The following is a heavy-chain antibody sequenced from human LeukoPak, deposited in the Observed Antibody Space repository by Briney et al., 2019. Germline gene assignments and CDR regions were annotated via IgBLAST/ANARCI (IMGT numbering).Heavy chain of an antibody. CDR2: IIPILGIA. CDR1: GYTFTSYD. Sequence: SVKVSCKASGYTFTSYDINWVRQAPGQGLEWMGRIIPILGIANYAQKFQGRVTMTRDTSMSTAFMELNSLTSEDTAVYYCTRGVNSQGTAMVLFDSWGQGSLVTVSA. D-gene: IGHD5-18*01. CDR3: TRGVNSQGTAMVLFDS. J-gene: IGHJ4*02. V-gene: IGHV1-69*04.